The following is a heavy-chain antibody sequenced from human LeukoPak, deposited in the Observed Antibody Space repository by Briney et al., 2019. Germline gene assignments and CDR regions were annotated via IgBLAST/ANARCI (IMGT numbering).Heavy chain of an antibody. CDR3: TTDPQYYDFWSGTRSDY. V-gene: IGHV3-15*07. D-gene: IGHD3-3*01. J-gene: IGHJ4*02. CDR2: IKSKTGGGTT. Sequence: GGSLRLSCAASGFTFSNAWMNWVRQAPGKGLEWVGRIKSKTGGGTTDYAAPVKGRFTISRDDSKNTLYLQMNSLKTEDTAVYYCTTDPQYYDFWSGTRSDYWGQGTLVTVSS. CDR1: GFTFSNAW.